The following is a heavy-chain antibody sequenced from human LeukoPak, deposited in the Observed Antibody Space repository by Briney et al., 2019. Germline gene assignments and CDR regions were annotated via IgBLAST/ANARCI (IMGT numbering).Heavy chain of an antibody. CDR1: GGTFSSYA. V-gene: IGHV1-69*06. Sequence: GASVKLSCKASGGTFSSYAISWVRQAPGQGLEWMGGIIPIFGTANYAQKFQGRVTITADKSTSTAYMELSSLRSEDTAVYYCARSREQEWILWFGREDWFDPWGQGTLVTVSS. D-gene: IGHD3-10*01. J-gene: IGHJ5*02. CDR3: ARSREQEWILWFGREDWFDP. CDR2: IIPIFGTA.